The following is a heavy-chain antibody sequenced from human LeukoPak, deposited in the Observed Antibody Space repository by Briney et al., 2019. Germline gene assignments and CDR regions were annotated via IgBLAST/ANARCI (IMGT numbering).Heavy chain of an antibody. D-gene: IGHD2-8*01. CDR3: VKGMTSMGDY. J-gene: IGHJ4*02. V-gene: IGHV3-23*01. CDR1: GFTFSSYA. CDR2: ISSSGT. Sequence: PGGSLRLSCAASGFTFSSYAMSWVRQTPGKGLEWVSRISSSGTFYADSVKGRFIISRDDSKNMLYLQMNSLRAEDTAVYYCVKGMTSMGDYWGQGTLVTVSS.